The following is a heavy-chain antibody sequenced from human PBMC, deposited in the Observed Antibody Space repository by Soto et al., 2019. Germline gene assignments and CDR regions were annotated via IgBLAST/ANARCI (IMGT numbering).Heavy chain of an antibody. CDR1: GFVFSDYY. D-gene: IGHD1-1*01. J-gene: IGHJ6*02. Sequence: PGGSLRLSCAASGFVFSDYYMSWIRQAPGKGLEWVSYISTSSSYTNYADSVQGRFTISRDNAKNSLYLQMNSLRADDTAVYYCARDKGTTGTTSLHYYYYGMDVWGQGTTVTVSS. V-gene: IGHV3-11*05. CDR2: ISTSSSYT. CDR3: ARDKGTTGTTSLHYYYYGMDV.